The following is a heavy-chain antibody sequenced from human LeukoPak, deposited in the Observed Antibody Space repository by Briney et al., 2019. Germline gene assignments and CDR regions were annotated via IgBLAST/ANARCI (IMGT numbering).Heavy chain of an antibody. D-gene: IGHD1-26*01. Sequence: PGGSLRLSCAASGFTFSSYAMSWVRQAPGKGLEWVSTISGSGGSTYYADSVKGRFTISRDNSKNTLYLQMNSLRAEDTAVYYCAKNGGVGVTTPFDYWGQGTLVTVSS. CDR1: GFTFSSYA. J-gene: IGHJ4*02. CDR3: AKNGGVGVTTPFDY. CDR2: ISGSGGST. V-gene: IGHV3-23*01.